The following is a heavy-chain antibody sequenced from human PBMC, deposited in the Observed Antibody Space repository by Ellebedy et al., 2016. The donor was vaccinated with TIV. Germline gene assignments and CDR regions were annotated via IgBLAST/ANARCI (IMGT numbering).Heavy chain of an antibody. CDR2: IYTTGGV. CDR1: GGSISSGRFY. CDR3: ARGRGINGTTHHFGFDP. J-gene: IGHJ5*02. V-gene: IGHV4-61*02. Sequence: LRLXXSVSGGSISSGRFYWNWIRQPAGKGLEWLGRIYTTGGVDYNPSLKGRITMSIDTSKNQLSLRLTSVTAADTAVYYCARGRGINGTTHHFGFDPWGQGTLVTVSS. D-gene: IGHD1-14*01.